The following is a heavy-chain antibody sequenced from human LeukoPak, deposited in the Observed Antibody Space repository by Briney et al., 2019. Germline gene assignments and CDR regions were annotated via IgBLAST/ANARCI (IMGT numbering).Heavy chain of an antibody. V-gene: IGHV1-2*02. CDR3: ARESYAVYYYYMDV. J-gene: IGHJ6*03. D-gene: IGHD1-26*01. CDR2: INPNSGGT. Sequence: ASVKVSCEASGYTFTGYYMHWVRQAPGQGLEWMGWINPNSGGTNYAQKFQGRVTMTRDTSISTAYMELSRLRSDDTAVYYCARESYAVYYYYMDVWGKGTTVTISS. CDR1: GYTFTGYY.